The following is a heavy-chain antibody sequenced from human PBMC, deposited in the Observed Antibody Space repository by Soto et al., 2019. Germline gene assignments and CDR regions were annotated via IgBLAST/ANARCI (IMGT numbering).Heavy chain of an antibody. CDR3: ARGYGSGSNVLDY. J-gene: IGHJ4*02. D-gene: IGHD3-10*01. Sequence: QVQLQESGPGLVKPSETLSLTCTVSGGSISNYYWGWIRQPPGKGLEWIGYIYYSGSTNYNPSLKSRLTISPATSKKQFSLKLSSVTAADTAVYYCARGYGSGSNVLDYWGQGTLVTVPS. CDR1: GGSISNYY. V-gene: IGHV4-59*01. CDR2: IYYSGST.